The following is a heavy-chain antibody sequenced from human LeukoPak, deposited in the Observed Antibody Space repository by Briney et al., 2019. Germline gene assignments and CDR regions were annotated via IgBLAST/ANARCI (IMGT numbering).Heavy chain of an antibody. Sequence: GGSLRLSCAASGFTFSSYEMNWVRQAPGKGLEWVSYISSSGSTRYYEDSVKGRFTISRDNAKTSLYLQMSMLRGDDTAVYYCARGSYSSSSFDYWGQGTLVTVSS. CDR1: GFTFSSYE. CDR3: ARGSYSSSSFDY. CDR2: ISSSGSTR. D-gene: IGHD6-6*01. J-gene: IGHJ4*02. V-gene: IGHV3-48*03.